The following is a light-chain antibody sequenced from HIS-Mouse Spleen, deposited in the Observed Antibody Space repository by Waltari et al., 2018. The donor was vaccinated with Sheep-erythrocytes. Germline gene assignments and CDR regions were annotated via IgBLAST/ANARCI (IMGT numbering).Light chain of an antibody. V-gene: IGKV1D-13*01. J-gene: IGKJ1*01. Sequence: AIQLTQSPSYLSASVGDRVTITCRASQGISSALAWYQQKPGKAPKLLIYDSSSLESGVPSRFSGSGSGTDFTLTISSLQPEDFATYYCQQFNNYPRTFGQGTKVEIK. CDR1: QGISSA. CDR3: QQFNNYPRT. CDR2: DSS.